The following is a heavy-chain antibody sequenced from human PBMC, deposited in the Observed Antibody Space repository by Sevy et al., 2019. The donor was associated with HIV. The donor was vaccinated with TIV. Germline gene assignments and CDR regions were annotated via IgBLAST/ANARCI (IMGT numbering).Heavy chain of an antibody. CDR3: ASTDYYDSDGYYLYAFDI. D-gene: IGHD3-22*01. J-gene: IGHJ3*02. CDR2: IIPISATA. Sequence: ASVKVSCKAFGGTFSSYAISWVRQAPGQGLVWMGGIIPISATANYAQKFQGRVTITADESTSTAYMEMSGLRSEDTAVYYCASTDYYDSDGYYLYAFDIWGQGTVVTVSS. CDR1: GGTFSSYA. V-gene: IGHV1-69*13.